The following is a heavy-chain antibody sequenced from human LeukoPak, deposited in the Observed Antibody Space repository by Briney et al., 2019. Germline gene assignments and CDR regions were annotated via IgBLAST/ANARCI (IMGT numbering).Heavy chain of an antibody. CDR2: IYYSGST. D-gene: IGHD3-22*01. V-gene: IGHV4-39*07. Sequence: SSETLSLTCTVPGGSISSSSYYWGWIRQPPGKGLEWIGSIYYSGSTYYNPSLKSRVTISVDTSKNQFSLKLSSVTAADTAVYYCARDSPVASITMIREDNAFDIWGQGTMVTVSS. CDR1: GGSISSSSYY. J-gene: IGHJ3*02. CDR3: ARDSPVASITMIREDNAFDI.